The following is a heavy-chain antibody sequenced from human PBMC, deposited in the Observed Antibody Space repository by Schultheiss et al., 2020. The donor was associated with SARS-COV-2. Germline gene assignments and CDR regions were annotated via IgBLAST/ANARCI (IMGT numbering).Heavy chain of an antibody. CDR3: AIARRAPVDTAMVSRFDY. Sequence: SVKVSCKASGGTFSSYAISWVRQAPGQGLEWMGGIIPIFGTANYAQKFQGRVTITADESTSTAYMELSSLRSEDTAVYYCAIARRAPVDTAMVSRFDYWGQGTLVTVSS. CDR2: IIPIFGTA. D-gene: IGHD5-18*01. J-gene: IGHJ4*02. V-gene: IGHV1-69*13. CDR1: GGTFSSYA.